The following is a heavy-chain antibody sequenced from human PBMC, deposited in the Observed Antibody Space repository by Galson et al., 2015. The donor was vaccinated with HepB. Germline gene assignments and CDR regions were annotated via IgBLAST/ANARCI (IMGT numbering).Heavy chain of an antibody. Sequence: VKVSCKASGGTFSSYAISWVRQAPGQGLEWMGGIIPIFGTANYAQKFQGRVTITADESTSTAYMELSSLRSEDTAVYYCARAPLDITIFGVVIMPSYYYYYGMDVWGQGTTVTVSS. CDR2: IIPIFGTA. CDR3: ARAPLDITIFGVVIMPSYYYYYGMDV. D-gene: IGHD3-3*01. CDR1: GGTFSSYA. V-gene: IGHV1-69*01. J-gene: IGHJ6*02.